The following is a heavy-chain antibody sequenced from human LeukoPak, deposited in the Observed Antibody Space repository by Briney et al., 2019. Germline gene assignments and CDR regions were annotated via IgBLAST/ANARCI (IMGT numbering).Heavy chain of an antibody. CDR1: GYTLTELS. D-gene: IGHD2-15*01. J-gene: IGHJ5*02. CDR2: SDPEDGET. CDR3: ATDRYCSGGSCYSGVDWFDP. Sequence: ASVKVSCKVSGYTLTELSMHWVRQAPGKGLEWMGGSDPEDGETIYAQKFQGRVTMTEDTSTDTAYMELSSLRSEDTAVYYCATDRYCSGGSCYSGVDWFDPWGQGTLVTVSS. V-gene: IGHV1-24*01.